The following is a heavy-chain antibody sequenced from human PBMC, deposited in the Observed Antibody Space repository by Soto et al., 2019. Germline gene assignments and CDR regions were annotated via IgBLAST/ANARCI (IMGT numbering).Heavy chain of an antibody. CDR1: GFTFSSYA. D-gene: IGHD3-10*01. CDR3: AREWAPGSPNYDY. J-gene: IGHJ4*02. V-gene: IGHV3-23*01. Sequence: GGSLRLSCAASGFTFSSYAISWVRQAPGKGLEWVSAISGSGGSTYYADSVKGRFTISRDNSKNTLFLQMKSLRAEDTAVYYCAREWAPGSPNYDYWGLGTLVTVSS. CDR2: ISGSGGST.